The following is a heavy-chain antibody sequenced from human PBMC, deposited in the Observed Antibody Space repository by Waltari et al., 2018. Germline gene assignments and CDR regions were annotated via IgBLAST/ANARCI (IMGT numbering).Heavy chain of an antibody. D-gene: IGHD2-15*01. CDR3: ARDSDRGLDY. Sequence: QVQLQESGPELVKPSETLSLTCTVPGSSTSAYYWSWIRQPPGKGLEWIGYLFYSVNTKYSPSLQSRATISLDTSKRQLSLKLSSVTAADTAVYYCARDSDRGLDYWGQGIPVTVSS. CDR2: LFYSVNT. J-gene: IGHJ4*02. CDR1: GSSTSAYY. V-gene: IGHV4-59*01.